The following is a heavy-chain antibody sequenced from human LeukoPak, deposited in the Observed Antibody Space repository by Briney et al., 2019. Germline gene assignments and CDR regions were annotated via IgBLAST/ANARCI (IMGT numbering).Heavy chain of an antibody. CDR2: ISSSSSTI. V-gene: IGHV3-48*01. CDR1: GFTFSSYS. D-gene: IGHD6-13*01. CDR3: ARDLGSSWYVYFDY. J-gene: IGHJ4*02. Sequence: GGSLRLSCAASGFTFSSYSMNWVRQAPGKGLEWVSYISSSSSTIYYADSVKGRFTISRDNAKNSLYLQMNSLRAEDTAVYYCARDLGSSWYVYFDYWGQGTLVTVSS.